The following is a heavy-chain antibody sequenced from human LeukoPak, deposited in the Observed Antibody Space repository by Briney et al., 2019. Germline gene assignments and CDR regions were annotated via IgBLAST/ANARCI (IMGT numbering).Heavy chain of an antibody. V-gene: IGHV4-59*01. CDR2: IHYSGTT. CDR1: GGSISAYY. D-gene: IGHD6-6*01. J-gene: IGHJ4*02. Sequence: SETLSLTCTVSGGSISAYYWSWIRQPPGKGLEWIGYIHYSGTTNYYPSLKSRVTIALDTSKNQFSLKLNSVTAADTAVYYCARFGTSSSRFFDQWGQGALVTVSS. CDR3: ARFGTSSSRFFDQ.